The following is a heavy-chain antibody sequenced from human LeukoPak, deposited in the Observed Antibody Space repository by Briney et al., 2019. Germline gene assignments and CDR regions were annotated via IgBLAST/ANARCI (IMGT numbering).Heavy chain of an antibody. V-gene: IGHV3-23*01. CDR2: ISGSGGNT. Sequence: GGSLRLSCAASGFTFSSYAMSWVRQAPGKGLDWVSAISGSGGNTYYADSVKGRFTISRDNSKNTLYLQMNSLRAEDTAVYYCAKDQYGGNPQYYFDYWGQGTLVSVSS. D-gene: IGHD4-23*01. J-gene: IGHJ4*02. CDR1: GFTFSSYA. CDR3: AKDQYGGNPQYYFDY.